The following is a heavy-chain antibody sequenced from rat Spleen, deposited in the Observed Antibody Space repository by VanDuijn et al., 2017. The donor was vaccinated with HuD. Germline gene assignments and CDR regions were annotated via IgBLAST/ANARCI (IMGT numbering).Heavy chain of an antibody. Sequence: EVQLVESGGGLVQPGRSLKLSCAASGFTFSDYYMAWVRQAPKKGLEWVATITSGGYNTFYPDSVKGRFTISRDNAKSTLYLQMNSLRSEDTATYYCSREADKPFHYFDYWGQGVMVTVSS. J-gene: IGHJ2*01. V-gene: IGHV5-25*01. CDR2: ITSGGYNT. CDR3: SREADKPFHYFDY. D-gene: IGHD1-6*01. CDR1: GFTFSDYY.